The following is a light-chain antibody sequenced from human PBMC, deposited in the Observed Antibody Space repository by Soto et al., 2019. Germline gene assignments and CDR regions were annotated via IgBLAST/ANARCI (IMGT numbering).Light chain of an antibody. Sequence: QSVLTQPPSVSGAPGQRVTISCTESSSNIGAGYDVHWYQQLPGTAPKLLIYGNINRPSGVPDRFSGSKSGTSASLAITGLQAEDEAEYYCQSYDSSLSGWVFGGGTKVTVL. V-gene: IGLV1-40*01. CDR2: GNI. CDR1: SSNIGAGYD. CDR3: QSYDSSLSGWV. J-gene: IGLJ3*02.